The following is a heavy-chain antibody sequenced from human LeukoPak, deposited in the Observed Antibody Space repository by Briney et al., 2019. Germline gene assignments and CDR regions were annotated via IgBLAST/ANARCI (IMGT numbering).Heavy chain of an antibody. J-gene: IGHJ4*02. CDR3: ARGGYCSSTSCYVDSFDY. CDR2: ISSSSTYI. D-gene: IGHD2-2*01. Sequence: GGSLRLSCAASGFTFSTYTINWVRQAPGKRLEWVSSISSSSTYIFYADSVKGRFTISRDNAKNSLYLQMNSLRAEDTALYYCARGGYCSSTSCYVDSFDYWGQGTLVTVSS. CDR1: GFTFSTYT. V-gene: IGHV3-21*01.